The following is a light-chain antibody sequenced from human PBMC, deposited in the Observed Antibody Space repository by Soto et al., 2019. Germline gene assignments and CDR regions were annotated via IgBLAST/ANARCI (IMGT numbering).Light chain of an antibody. CDR2: GNT. CDR1: SSNIGAGYD. CDR3: QSHDSSLHASV. V-gene: IGLV1-40*01. J-gene: IGLJ1*01. Sequence: QPVLTQPPSVSGVPGQRVTISCTGSSSNIGAGYDVHWYLQLPGTAPKLLIYGNTNRPSGVPDRFSGSKSGSSASLAITGLQAEDEADYYCQSHDSSLHASVFGTGTKVTVL.